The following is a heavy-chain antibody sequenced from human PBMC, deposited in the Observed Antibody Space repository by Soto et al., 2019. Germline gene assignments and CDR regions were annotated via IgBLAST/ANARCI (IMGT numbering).Heavy chain of an antibody. V-gene: IGHV1-69*13. CDR2: IIPIFGTA. D-gene: IGHD6-13*01. J-gene: IGHJ5*02. CDR1: GGTFSSYA. Sequence: GASVKVSCKASGGTFSSYAISWVRQAPGQGLEWMGGIIPIFGTANYAQKFQGRVTITADESTSTAYMELSSLRSEDTAVYYCAREPCIAAAGFSPWFDPWGQGTLVTVSS. CDR3: AREPCIAAAGFSPWFDP.